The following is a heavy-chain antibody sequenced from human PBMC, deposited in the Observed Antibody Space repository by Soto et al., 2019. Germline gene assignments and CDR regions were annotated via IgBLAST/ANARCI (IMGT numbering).Heavy chain of an antibody. CDR2: IYYRGST. CDR3: ARVNGGHYYFDY. V-gene: IGHV4-61*01. J-gene: IGHJ4*02. D-gene: IGHD2-8*01. Sequence: QVQLQESGPGLVKPSETLSLTCTVSGVSVTSGSYYWSWIRQPPGKGLEWIGYIYYRGSTNYNPSLKSRVTISVDTSRNQLSLKLSSVTAADTAVYYCARVNGGHYYFDYWGQGTLVTVS. CDR1: GVSVTSGSYY.